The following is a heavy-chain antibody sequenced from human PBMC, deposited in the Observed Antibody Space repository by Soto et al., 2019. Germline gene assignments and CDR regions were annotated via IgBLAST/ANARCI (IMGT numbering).Heavy chain of an antibody. J-gene: IGHJ6*03. CDR1: GFTFSSYW. Sequence: GGSLRLSCAASGFTFSSYWMHWVRQAPGKGLVWVSRINSDGSSTSYADSVKGRFTISRDNAKNTLYLQMNSLRAEDTAVYYCARDGNGDYDTYYYYYMDVWGKGTTVTVSS. CDR2: INSDGSST. D-gene: IGHD4-17*01. V-gene: IGHV3-74*01. CDR3: ARDGNGDYDTYYYYYMDV.